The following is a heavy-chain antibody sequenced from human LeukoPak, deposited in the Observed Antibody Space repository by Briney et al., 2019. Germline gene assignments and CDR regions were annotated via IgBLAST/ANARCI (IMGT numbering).Heavy chain of an antibody. J-gene: IGHJ6*03. D-gene: IGHD3-10*01. CDR2: ISSSGSTI. CDR1: GFTFSSYE. V-gene: IGHV3-48*03. Sequence: PGGSLRLSCAASGFTFSSYEMNWVRQAPGKGVEWVSYISSSGSTIYYADSVKGRFTISRDNAKNSLYLQMNSLRAEDTAVYYCAREGVGSYYYYYYVDVWGKGTTVTVSS. CDR3: AREGVGSYYYYYYVDV.